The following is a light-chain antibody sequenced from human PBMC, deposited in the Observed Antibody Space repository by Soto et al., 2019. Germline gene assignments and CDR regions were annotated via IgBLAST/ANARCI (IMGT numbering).Light chain of an antibody. CDR2: GAS. Sequence: EIVFTQSPATLSLSPGERATLSCRASQSVSSNLAWYQQKPGQAPRLLIYGASARHTAIPARFSGSGSGTAVTLTISSLEPEEFAVYYCHQRQSCPRTFGQGTKV. CDR1: QSVSSN. J-gene: IGKJ1*01. V-gene: IGKV3-11*01. CDR3: HQRQSCPRT.